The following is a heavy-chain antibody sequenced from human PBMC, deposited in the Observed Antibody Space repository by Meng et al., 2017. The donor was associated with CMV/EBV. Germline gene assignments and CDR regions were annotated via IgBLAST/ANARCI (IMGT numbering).Heavy chain of an antibody. CDR1: GFTFSGYW. CDR3: ARDGRHEGSTWYWFDP. J-gene: IGHJ5*02. Sequence: GESLKISCAASGFTFSGYWMSWVRQAPGKGLEWVANIKEDGSEKDYVDSVKGRFTISRDNAKNSLFLQMNSLRVEDTAVYHCARDGRHEGSTWYWFDPWGQGILVTVSS. D-gene: IGHD6-13*01. V-gene: IGHV3-7*01. CDR2: IKEDGSEK.